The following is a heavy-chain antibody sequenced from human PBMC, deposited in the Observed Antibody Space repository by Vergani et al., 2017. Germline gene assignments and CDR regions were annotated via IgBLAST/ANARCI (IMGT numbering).Heavy chain of an antibody. CDR1: GFTFDDYA. CDR3: ARLGGLDP. Sequence: EVQLVESGGGLVQPGRSLRLSCAASGFTFDDYAMHWVRQAPGKGLEWVSGISWNSGSIGYADSVKGRFTISRDNAKNSLYLQMNSLRAEDTAVYYCARLGGLDPWGQGTLVTVSS. J-gene: IGHJ5*02. D-gene: IGHD7-27*01. V-gene: IGHV3-9*01. CDR2: ISWNSGSI.